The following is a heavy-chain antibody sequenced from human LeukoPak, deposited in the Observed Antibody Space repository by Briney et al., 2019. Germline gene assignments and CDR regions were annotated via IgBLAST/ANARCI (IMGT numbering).Heavy chain of an antibody. CDR3: AKDRGSSTD. D-gene: IGHD6-6*01. Sequence: GRSLRLSCAASGFTFSSYAMSWVRQAPGKGLEWASSISGSGGSTYYADSVKGRFTISRDNSKNTLYLQMNSLRAEDTAVYHCAKDRGSSTDWGQGTLVTVSS. CDR1: GFTFSSYA. CDR2: ISGSGGST. V-gene: IGHV3-23*01. J-gene: IGHJ4*02.